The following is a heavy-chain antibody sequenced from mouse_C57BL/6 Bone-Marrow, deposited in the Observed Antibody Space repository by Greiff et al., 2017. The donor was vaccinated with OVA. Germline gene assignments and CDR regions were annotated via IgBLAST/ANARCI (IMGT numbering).Heavy chain of an antibody. J-gene: IGHJ2*01. V-gene: IGHV1-19*01. CDR1: GYTFTDYY. CDR2: INPYNGGT. D-gene: IGHD1-1*01. Sequence: EVQGVESGPVLVKPGASVKMSCKASGYTFTDYYMNWVKQSHGKSLEWIGVINPYNGGTSYNQKFKGKATLTVDKSSSTAYMELNSLTSEDSAVYYCARRNYYGSSYYFDYWGQGTTLTVSS. CDR3: ARRNYYGSSYYFDY.